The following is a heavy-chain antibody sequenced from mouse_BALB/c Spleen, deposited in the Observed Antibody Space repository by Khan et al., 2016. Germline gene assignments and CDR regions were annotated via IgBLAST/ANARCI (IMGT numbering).Heavy chain of an antibody. D-gene: IGHD2-1*01. CDR3: AGGNSPFDY. CDR1: GFNIKDTY. CDR2: IDPANGNF. V-gene: IGHV14-3*02. Sequence: MQLQQSGAELVKPGASVTLSCTASGFNIKDTYLHWVKQRPEQGLEWIGRIDPANGNFKFDPKFQGKATITADTYSNTTYLQLSGLTSEDTADYYGAGGNSPFDYWGQGTTLTVSS. J-gene: IGHJ2*01.